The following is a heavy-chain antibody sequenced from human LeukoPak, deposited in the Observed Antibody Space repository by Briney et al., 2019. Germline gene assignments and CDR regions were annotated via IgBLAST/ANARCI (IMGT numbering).Heavy chain of an antibody. CDR2: IYHSGCT. CDR1: GYSISSGYY. CDR3: ASYVEMATILY. V-gene: IGHV4-38-2*02. J-gene: IGHJ4*02. Sequence: SETLSLTCTVSGYSISSGYYWGWIRQPPGKGLEWIGSIYHSGCTYYNPSLKSRVTISVDTSKNQFSLKLSSVTAADTAVYYCASYVEMATILYWGQGTLVTVSS. D-gene: IGHD5-24*01.